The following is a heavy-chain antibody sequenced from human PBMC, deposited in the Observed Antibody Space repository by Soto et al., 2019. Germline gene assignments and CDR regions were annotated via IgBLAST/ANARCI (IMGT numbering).Heavy chain of an antibody. CDR2: ISASGGST. V-gene: IGHV3-23*01. CDR1: GFTFNNYA. CDR3: AKDRLAGNFDY. Sequence: GGSLRLSCAASGFTFNNYAMNWVRQAPGKGLEWVATISASGGSTYYADSVKGRFTISRDNSKNTLYLQMNGLRVEDTAVYYCAKDRLAGNFDYWGQGTQVTVSS. J-gene: IGHJ4*02.